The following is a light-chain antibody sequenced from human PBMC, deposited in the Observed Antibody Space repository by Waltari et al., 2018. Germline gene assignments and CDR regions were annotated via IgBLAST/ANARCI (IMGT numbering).Light chain of an antibody. CDR2: WAS. CDR3: QQYSSTPWT. Sequence: DIVMTQSPDSLVVSLGERATINCKSSQSVLYSSNNKNYLAWYQQKPGQPPKLLIYWASTRESGVPDRVSGSGSGTDFTITISSLQAEDGAVYYCQQYSSTPWTFGQGTKVEIK. V-gene: IGKV4-1*01. J-gene: IGKJ1*01. CDR1: QSVLYSSNNKNY.